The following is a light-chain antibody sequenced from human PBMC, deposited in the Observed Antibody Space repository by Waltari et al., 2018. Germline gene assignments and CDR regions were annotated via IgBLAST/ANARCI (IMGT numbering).Light chain of an antibody. V-gene: IGKV2-28*01. CDR2: WAS. CDR3: MQTLQTPYT. Sequence: DIVMTQSPLSLPVTPGEPASISCRSSECLLHSNGYTYLDCYLQKPGQSPHLLIYWASNRASGVPDRFSGSGSGTDFTLKISRVEAEDVGVYYCMQTLQTPYTFGQGTKLEIK. J-gene: IGKJ2*01. CDR1: ECLLHSNGYTY.